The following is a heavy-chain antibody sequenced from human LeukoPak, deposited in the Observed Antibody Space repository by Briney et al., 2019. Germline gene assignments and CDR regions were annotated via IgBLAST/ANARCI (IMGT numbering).Heavy chain of an antibody. Sequence: GGSLRLSCAASGFSFSSYAMSWVRQAPGKGLEWVSSIGSSGDHTYYAGSVKGRFTISRDNSKNTLYLQMNGLRAEDTAVYYCAKDGYRSGWYVNYWGQGTLVTVSS. CDR1: GFSFSSYA. V-gene: IGHV3-23*01. CDR2: IGSSGDHT. D-gene: IGHD6-19*01. J-gene: IGHJ4*02. CDR3: AKDGYRSGWYVNY.